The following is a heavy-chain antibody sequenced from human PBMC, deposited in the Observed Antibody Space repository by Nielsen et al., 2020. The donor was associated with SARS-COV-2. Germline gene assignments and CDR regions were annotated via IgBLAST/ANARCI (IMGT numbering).Heavy chain of an antibody. CDR3: ARGRHYYDSSGYYFDY. D-gene: IGHD3-22*01. CDR2: INHSGST. V-gene: IGHV4-34*01. CDR1: GGSFTDSY. J-gene: IGHJ4*02. Sequence: SETLSLTCAVSGGSFTDSYWTWIRQPPGKGLEWIGDINHSGSTNYNPSLKSRVTISVDTSKNQFSLKLSSVTAADTAVYYCARGRHYYDSSGYYFDYWGQATLVTVSS.